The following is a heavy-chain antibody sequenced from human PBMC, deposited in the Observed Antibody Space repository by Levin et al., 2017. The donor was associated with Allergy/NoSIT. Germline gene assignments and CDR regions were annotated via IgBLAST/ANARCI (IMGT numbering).Heavy chain of an antibody. CDR1: GGTFSSYA. CDR2: IIPIFGTA. D-gene: IGHD3-10*01. J-gene: IGHJ4*02. V-gene: IGHV1-69*01. CDR3: ARRGLRGVTSYFDY. Sequence: KISCKASGGTFSSYAISWVRQAPGQGLEWMGGIIPIFGTANYAQKFQGRVTITADESTSTAYMELSSLRSEDTAVYYCARRGLRGVTSYFDYWGQGTLVTVSS.